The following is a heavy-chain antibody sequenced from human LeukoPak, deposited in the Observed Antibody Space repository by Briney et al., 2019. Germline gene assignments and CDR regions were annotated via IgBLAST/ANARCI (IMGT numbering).Heavy chain of an antibody. J-gene: IGHJ4*02. V-gene: IGHV4-34*01. D-gene: IGHD5-24*01. CDR1: GGSFSGYY. Sequence: SETLSLTCAVYGGSFSGYYWSWIRQPPGKGLEWIGEINHSGSTNYNPSLKSRVTISVDTSKNQFSLKLSSVTAADTAVYYCARRRDGYNYVGFDHWGQGTLVTVSS. CDR2: INHSGST. CDR3: ARRRDGYNYVGFDH.